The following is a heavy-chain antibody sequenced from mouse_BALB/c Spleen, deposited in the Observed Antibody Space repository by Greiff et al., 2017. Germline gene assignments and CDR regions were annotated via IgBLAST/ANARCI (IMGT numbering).Heavy chain of an antibody. CDR1: GYSITSDYA. CDR2: ISYSGST. V-gene: IGHV3-2*02. CDR3: APERPTSPWFAY. J-gene: IGHJ3*01. Sequence: EVKLVESGPGLVKPSQSLSLTCTVTGYSITSDYAWNWIRQFPGNKLEWMGYISYSGSTSYNPSLKSRISITRDTSKNQFFLQLNSVTTEDTATYYCAPERPTSPWFAYWGQGTLVTVSA. D-gene: IGHD5-1*01.